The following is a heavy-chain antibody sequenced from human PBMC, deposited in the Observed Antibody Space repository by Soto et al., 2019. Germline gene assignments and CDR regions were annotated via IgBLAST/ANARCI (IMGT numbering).Heavy chain of an antibody. J-gene: IGHJ6*02. D-gene: IGHD5-12*01. CDR3: TTDPVATRDYYYYAMDV. Sequence: GGSLRLSCAASGFTFSNAWMNWVRQAPGKGLEWVGRIKSKTDGGTTDYAAPVKGRFTISRDDSKNTLYLQMNSLKTEDTAVYYCTTDPVATRDYYYYAMDVWGQGTTVTVSS. V-gene: IGHV3-15*07. CDR1: GFTFSNAW. CDR2: IKSKTDGGTT.